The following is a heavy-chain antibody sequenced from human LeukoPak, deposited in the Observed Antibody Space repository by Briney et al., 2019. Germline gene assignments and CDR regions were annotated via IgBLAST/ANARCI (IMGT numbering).Heavy chain of an antibody. Sequence: PGGSLRLSCAASGFTFDDYAMHWVRQAPGKGLEWVSGISWNSGSISYADSVKGRFTISRDNAKNSRYLQMYSLRAEDTALYYCAKDKLSHYYGSYEYWGQGTLVTVSS. D-gene: IGHD3-10*01. CDR1: GFTFDDYA. V-gene: IGHV3-9*01. J-gene: IGHJ4*02. CDR3: AKDKLSHYYGSYEY. CDR2: ISWNSGSI.